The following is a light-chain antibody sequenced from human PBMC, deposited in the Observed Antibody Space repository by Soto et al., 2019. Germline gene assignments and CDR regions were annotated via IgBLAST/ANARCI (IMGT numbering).Light chain of an antibody. CDR2: DTS. V-gene: IGLV7-46*01. J-gene: IGLJ3*02. CDR1: TGAVTSGHF. CDR3: LLTYSDARV. Sequence: QAVVTQEPSLTVSPGGTVTLTCGSSTGAVTSGHFPYWFRQKPGQAPRTLIFDTSNRHSWTPSRFSGSLLGGKAALTLSGAQPEDEADYYCLLTYSDARVFGGGTKLPVL.